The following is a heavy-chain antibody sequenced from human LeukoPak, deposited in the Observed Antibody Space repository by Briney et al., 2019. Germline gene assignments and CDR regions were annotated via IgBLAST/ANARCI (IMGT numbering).Heavy chain of an antibody. J-gene: IGHJ4*02. CDR2: IKQDGSEK. V-gene: IGHV3-7*01. CDR3: ARGRDLFDF. Sequence: GGSLRLSCAASGFTFTKYWMTWVRQAPGKGLEWVANIKQDGSEKFYVDSVKGRFTISRDNAKNSLDLQINSLRAEDTAVYYCARGRDLFDFWGQGTLVTVSS. CDR1: GFTFTKYW.